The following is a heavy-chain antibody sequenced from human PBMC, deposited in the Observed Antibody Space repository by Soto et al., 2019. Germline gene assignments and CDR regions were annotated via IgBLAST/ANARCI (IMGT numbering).Heavy chain of an antibody. V-gene: IGHV3-23*01. D-gene: IGHD3-10*01. J-gene: IGHJ6*02. CDR2: ISSSGAST. CDR1: GFIFSGYA. Sequence: EVQLLESGGGLVQHGGSLRLSCAAPGFIFSGYAMSWVRQAPGKGLEWVSGISSSGASTFYAESLKGRFSISRDNSKNTLHLQMTYLRAVDTTVYYCARGLLWVGDPEPMDIWGQGTTVIVAS. CDR3: ARGLLWVGDPEPMDI.